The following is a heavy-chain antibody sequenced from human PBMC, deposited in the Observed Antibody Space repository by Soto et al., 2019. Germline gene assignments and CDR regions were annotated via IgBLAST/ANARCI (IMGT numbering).Heavy chain of an antibody. V-gene: IGHV4-34*01. Sequence: SETLSLTCAVYGGSFSGYYWSWIRQPPGKGLEWIGEINHSGSTNYNPSLKSRVTISVDTSKNQFSLKLSSVTAADTAVYYCARVAGKYYYYYGMDVWGQGTTVTVSS. CDR1: GGSFSGYY. CDR2: INHSGST. J-gene: IGHJ6*02. CDR3: ARVAGKYYYYYGMDV.